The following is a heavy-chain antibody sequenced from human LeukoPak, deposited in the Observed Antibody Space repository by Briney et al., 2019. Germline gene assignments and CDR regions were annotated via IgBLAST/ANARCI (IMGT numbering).Heavy chain of an antibody. V-gene: IGHV3-23*01. CDR2: INESGDTT. Sequence: GGSLRLSCAASGFTFSSYAMAWVRQAPGKGLEWVSVINESGDTTYYAASEKGRFTISRDSSKNTLYLQLSSLRAEDTALYYCAKADSTSLNWFDPWGQGTLVTVSS. J-gene: IGHJ5*02. CDR1: GFTFSSYA. CDR3: AKADSTSLNWFDP. D-gene: IGHD2-21*01.